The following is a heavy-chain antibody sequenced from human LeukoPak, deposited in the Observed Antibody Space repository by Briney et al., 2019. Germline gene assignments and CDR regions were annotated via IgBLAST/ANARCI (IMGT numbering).Heavy chain of an antibody. CDR3: ARHEGSGSYYSY. J-gene: IGHJ4*02. CDR2: ISPDDSEI. CDR1: GYSFTTYW. Sequence: GESLKISCKGSGYSFTTYWIGWVRQMPGRGLEWMGIISPDDSEIRYSPSFRGQVTISADKSISTAYLQRSRLKASDTAMYYCARHEGSGSYYSYWGQGTLVTVSS. V-gene: IGHV5-51*01. D-gene: IGHD1-26*01.